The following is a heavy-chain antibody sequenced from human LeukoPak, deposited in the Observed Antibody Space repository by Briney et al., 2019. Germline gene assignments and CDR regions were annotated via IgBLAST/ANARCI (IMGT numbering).Heavy chain of an antibody. CDR1: GFTFSSYG. Sequence: GGSLRLSCAASGFTFSSYGMHWVRQAPGKGLEWVAVISYDGSNKYYADSVKGRFTISRDNSKNTLYLQMNSLRAEDTAVYYCAKSPVVVVAATLSMDVWGKGTTVTVSS. D-gene: IGHD2-15*01. CDR2: ISYDGSNK. J-gene: IGHJ6*04. V-gene: IGHV3-30*18. CDR3: AKSPVVVVAATLSMDV.